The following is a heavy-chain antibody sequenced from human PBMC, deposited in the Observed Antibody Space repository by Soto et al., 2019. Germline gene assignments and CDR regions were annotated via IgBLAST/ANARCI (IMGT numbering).Heavy chain of an antibody. CDR1: GYTFTSYG. J-gene: IGHJ2*01. CDR3: ARVRHGYSYGYLYFDL. Sequence: ASVKVSCKASGYTFTSYGISWVRQAPGQGLEWMGWISAYNGNTNYAQKLQGRVTMTTDTSTSTAYMELRSLRSDDTAVYYCARVRHGYSYGYLYFDLWGRGTLVTVSS. D-gene: IGHD5-18*01. CDR2: ISAYNGNT. V-gene: IGHV1-18*01.